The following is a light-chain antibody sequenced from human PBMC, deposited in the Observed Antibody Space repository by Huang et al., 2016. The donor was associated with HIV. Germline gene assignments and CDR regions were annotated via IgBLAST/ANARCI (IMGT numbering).Light chain of an antibody. Sequence: VVMTQSPGTLSLSPGARASLSCRASKAASSDFLAWYQHKPGHAPRLLISGPSNRATGVPDRFSVSWSGTDFTLIIDRLEPEDFALYYCQQFGYSPFTFGGGTRLEI. V-gene: IGKV3-20*01. J-gene: IGKJ4*01. CDR1: KAASSDF. CDR2: GPS. CDR3: QQFGYSPFT.